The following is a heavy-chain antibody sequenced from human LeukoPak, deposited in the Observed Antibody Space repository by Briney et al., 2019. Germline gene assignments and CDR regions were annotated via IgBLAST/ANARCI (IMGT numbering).Heavy chain of an antibody. J-gene: IGHJ4*02. CDR3: ARTHKEGAAASDY. V-gene: IGHV3-30-3*01. CDR2: ISYDGSNK. Sequence: GGSLRLSCAASGFTFSSYAMHWVRQAPGKGLEWVAVISYDGSNKYYADSVKGRFTIPRDNSKNTLYLQMNSLRAEDTAVYYCARTHKEGAAASDYWGQGTLVTVSS. CDR1: GFTFSSYA. D-gene: IGHD6-13*01.